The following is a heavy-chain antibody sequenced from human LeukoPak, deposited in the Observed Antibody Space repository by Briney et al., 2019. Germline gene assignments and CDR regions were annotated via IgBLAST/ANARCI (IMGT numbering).Heavy chain of an antibody. Sequence: KPSETLSLTCSVSGGFLMSYYWTWIRQSAGKGLEFIGRTYTSGSTDYNSSLKSRITLSIDRSKNQFSLKLRSVTAADTAIYYCARGSMVRWFDSWGQGILVTVSS. CDR1: GGFLMSYY. V-gene: IGHV4-4*07. CDR3: ARGSMVRWFDS. D-gene: IGHD3-10*01. CDR2: TYTSGST. J-gene: IGHJ5*01.